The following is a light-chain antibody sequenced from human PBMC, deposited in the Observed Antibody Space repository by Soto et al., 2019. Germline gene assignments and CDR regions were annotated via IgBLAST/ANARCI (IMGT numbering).Light chain of an antibody. CDR2: TTN. V-gene: IGLV8-61*01. CDR1: SGSVSPSYF. J-gene: IGLJ3*02. CDR3: ALHVGGGISV. Sequence: QTVVTQEPSLSVSPGGTVTLTCGLTSGSVSPSYFPTWYQQTPGQAPRTLVYTTNTRYSGVPDRFSGSILGNTAALTITGAQADDESDYYCALHVGGGISVFGGGTKLTVL.